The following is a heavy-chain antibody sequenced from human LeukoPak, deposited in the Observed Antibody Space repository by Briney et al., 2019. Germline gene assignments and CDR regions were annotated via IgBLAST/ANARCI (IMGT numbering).Heavy chain of an antibody. Sequence: GGSLRLSCAASGFTFSSYWMHWVRHAPGKGLEWVSGISWNSGTIGYADSVKGRFIISRDSAKNSLYLQMNSLRAEDTALYYCTKDAGLYYAYYGMDVWGQGTTVTVSS. CDR2: ISWNSGTI. CDR3: TKDAGLYYAYYGMDV. D-gene: IGHD6-13*01. V-gene: IGHV3-9*01. J-gene: IGHJ6*02. CDR1: GFTFSSYW.